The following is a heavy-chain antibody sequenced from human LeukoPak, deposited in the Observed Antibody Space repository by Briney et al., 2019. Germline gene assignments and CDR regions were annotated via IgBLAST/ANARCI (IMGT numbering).Heavy chain of an antibody. CDR1: GFAFNKYI. Sequence: GGSLRLSCAASGFAFNKYIMNWVRQAPGKGLELVSSISTGSRHIYYAASVKGRFTISRDDAKNSVYLQMNGLRAEDTAVYYCARDVSGDGYNKFDYWGQGTLVTVSS. V-gene: IGHV3-21*06. D-gene: IGHD5-24*01. CDR2: ISTGSRHI. CDR3: ARDVSGDGYNKFDY. J-gene: IGHJ4*02.